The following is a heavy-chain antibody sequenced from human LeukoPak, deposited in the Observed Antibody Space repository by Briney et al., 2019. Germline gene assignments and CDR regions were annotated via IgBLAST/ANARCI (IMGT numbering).Heavy chain of an antibody. J-gene: IGHJ4*02. D-gene: IGHD6-13*01. Sequence: GGSLRLSCAASGFTFSSYAMSWVRQAPGKGLEWVSAIRGSGGSTYYADSVKGRFTISRDNSKNTLYLQMNSLRAEDTAVYYCATVAAAGTRRTPYFDYWGQGTLVTVSS. CDR2: IRGSGGST. CDR3: ATVAAAGTRRTPYFDY. CDR1: GFTFSSYA. V-gene: IGHV3-23*01.